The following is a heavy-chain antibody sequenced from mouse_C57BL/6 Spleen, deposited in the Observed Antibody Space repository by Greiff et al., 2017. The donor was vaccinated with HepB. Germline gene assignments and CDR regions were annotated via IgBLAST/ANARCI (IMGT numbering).Heavy chain of an antibody. CDR2: IYPGSGST. CDR1: GYTFTSYW. CDR3: ARKTYYYAMDY. V-gene: IGHV1-55*01. J-gene: IGHJ4*01. Sequence: QVQLQQPGAELVKPGASVKMSRKASGYTFTSYWITWVKQRPGQGLEWIGDIYPGSGSTNYNEKFKSKATLTVDTSSSTAYMQLSSLTSEDSAVYYCARKTYYYAMDYWGQGTSVTVSS.